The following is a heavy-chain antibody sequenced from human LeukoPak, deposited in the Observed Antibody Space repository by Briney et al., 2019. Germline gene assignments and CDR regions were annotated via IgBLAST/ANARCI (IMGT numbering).Heavy chain of an antibody. CDR2: FRWNSGSI. D-gene: IGHD5-18*01. V-gene: IGHV3-9*03. J-gene: IGHJ4*02. Sequence: GGSLRLSCAASGFTFDDYAMHWVRQAPGKGLEWVSGFRWNSGSICYADSVKGRFTISRDNAKNSLYLQMNSLRAEDMALYYCAKDMRSGYSYGNTIDYWGQGTLVTVSS. CDR1: GFTFDDYA. CDR3: AKDMRSGYSYGNTIDY.